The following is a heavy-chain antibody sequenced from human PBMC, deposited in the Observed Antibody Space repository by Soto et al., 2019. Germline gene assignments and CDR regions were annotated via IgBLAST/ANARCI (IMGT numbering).Heavy chain of an antibody. Sequence: PXGSLRLSCEVSGFTFCTHGMHWVRQAPGKGLEWVAGTSYDGTNKYYARSVQGRFTISRENSMKTLYLQMNSLRTEDTAVYYCAKDLSGARWYYDALDVWGQRTTVTVSS. J-gene: IGHJ6*02. CDR3: AKDLSGARWYYDALDV. CDR2: TSYDGTNK. D-gene: IGHD2-15*01. CDR1: GFTFCTHG. V-gene: IGHV3-30*18.